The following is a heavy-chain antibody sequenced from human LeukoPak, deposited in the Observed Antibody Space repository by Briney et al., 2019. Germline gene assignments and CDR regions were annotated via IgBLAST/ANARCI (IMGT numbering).Heavy chain of an antibody. CDR3: ARSGYYDFWSGYWLSWFDP. CDR2: IYYSGST. D-gene: IGHD3-3*01. V-gene: IGHV4-59*12. CDR1: GGSISSYY. Sequence: SETLSLTCTVSGGSISSYYWSWIRQPPGKGLEWIGYIYYSGSTNYNPSLESRVTISVDTSKNQFSLKLSSVTAADTAVYYCARSGYYDFWSGYWLSWFDPWGQGTLVTVSS. J-gene: IGHJ5*02.